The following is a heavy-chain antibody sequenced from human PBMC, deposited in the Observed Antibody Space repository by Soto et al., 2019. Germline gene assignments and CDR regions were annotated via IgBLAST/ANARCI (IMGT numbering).Heavy chain of an antibody. D-gene: IGHD3-16*01. J-gene: IGHJ6*02. CDR3: AGEPKGGAYDMDV. CDR2: VWSDGSRT. CDR1: GLTFSTYD. Sequence: QVHLVESGGGVVQPGTSLRLSCAASGLTFSTYDMHWVRQAPGKGLEWVALVWSDGSRTFYAESAKGRFTISRDNSENTLYLEMHRLRAADTAVYDCAGEPKGGAYDMDVWGQGTTVTVAS. V-gene: IGHV3-33*01.